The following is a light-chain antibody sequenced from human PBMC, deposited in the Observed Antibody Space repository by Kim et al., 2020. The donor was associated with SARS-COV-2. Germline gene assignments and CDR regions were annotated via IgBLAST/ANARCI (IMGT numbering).Light chain of an antibody. V-gene: IGKV1-27*01. CDR2: AAS. J-gene: IGKJ1*01. Sequence: ASIGDRVTITCRASQPIASCLAWYQQKPGKPPVLLTYAASVLISGIPSRFSGSGSGTEFTLTITDLQPEDFATYYCQKYDYAPRTFGPGTKVYIK. CDR1: QPIASC. CDR3: QKYDYAPRT.